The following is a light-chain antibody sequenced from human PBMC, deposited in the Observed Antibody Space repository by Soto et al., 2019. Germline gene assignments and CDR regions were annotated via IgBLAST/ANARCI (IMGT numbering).Light chain of an antibody. CDR2: AAS. CDR3: QKYDGVALT. V-gene: IGKV1-27*01. Sequence: IQMTQSPSSLSASVGDRVNITCRASQGIANHLAWYQQQPGKVPRLLIDAASTLQSEVPSRFSGSGSKREFTLTSTNLQPEDVATYFCQKYDGVALTFGGGTKVEIK. J-gene: IGKJ4*01. CDR1: QGIANH.